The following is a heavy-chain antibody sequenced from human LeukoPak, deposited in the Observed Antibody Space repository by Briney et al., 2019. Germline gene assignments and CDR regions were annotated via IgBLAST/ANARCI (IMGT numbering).Heavy chain of an antibody. J-gene: IGHJ4*02. CDR2: LYSDGNT. CDR3: ARGGCGRDCSSHYFDY. Sequence: GGSLRLSCAASGFTVITNDMTWVRQAPGKGLEWVSVLYSDGNTKYADSVQGRFTISRDNSKNTLYLEMNSLSPDDTAVYYCARGGCGRDCSSHYFDYWGQGTLVTVSS. D-gene: IGHD2-21*02. CDR1: GFTVITND. V-gene: IGHV3-53*01.